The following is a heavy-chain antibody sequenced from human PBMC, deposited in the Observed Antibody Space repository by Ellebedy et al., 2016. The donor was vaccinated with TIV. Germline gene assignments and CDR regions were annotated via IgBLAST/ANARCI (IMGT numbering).Heavy chain of an antibody. J-gene: IGHJ6*02. CDR3: AGAVLGTYGIDV. Sequence: SETLSLXXTVSGGSISFYYWSWIRQPPGKGLEWIGYFYYNGSTNYNPSLKSRASISVDTPRNQFSLRLTSVTAADTAVYYCAGAVLGTYGIDVWGQGTTVTVSS. CDR2: FYYNGST. CDR1: GGSISFYY. V-gene: IGHV4-59*01. D-gene: IGHD1-7*01.